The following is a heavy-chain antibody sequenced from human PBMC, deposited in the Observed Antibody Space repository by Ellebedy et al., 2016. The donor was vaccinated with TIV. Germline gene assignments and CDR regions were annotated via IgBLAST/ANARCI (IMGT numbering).Heavy chain of an antibody. CDR2: ISGSGGST. CDR1: GFTFSSYA. J-gene: IGHJ4*02. V-gene: IGHV3-23*01. D-gene: IGHD6-19*01. Sequence: GGSLRLXXAASGFTFSSYAMSWVRQAPGKGLEWVSAISGSGGSTYYADSVKGRFTISRDNSKNTLYLQMNSLRAEDTAVYYCATQGYSSGWYGRYYFDYWGQGTLVTVSS. CDR3: ATQGYSSGWYGRYYFDY.